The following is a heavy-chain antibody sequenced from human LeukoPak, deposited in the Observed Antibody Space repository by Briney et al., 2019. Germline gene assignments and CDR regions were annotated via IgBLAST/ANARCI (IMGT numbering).Heavy chain of an antibody. J-gene: IGHJ4*02. CDR2: ISGSGGST. CDR3: AKGCDYYDSSGSDY. D-gene: IGHD3-22*01. Sequence: PGGSLRLSCAASGFTFSSYAMSWVRQAPGKGLEWVSAISGSGGSTYYADSVKGRFTISRDNSKNTLYLQMNSLRAEDTAVYYCAKGCDYYDSSGSDYWGQGTLVTVSS. V-gene: IGHV3-23*01. CDR1: GFTFSSYA.